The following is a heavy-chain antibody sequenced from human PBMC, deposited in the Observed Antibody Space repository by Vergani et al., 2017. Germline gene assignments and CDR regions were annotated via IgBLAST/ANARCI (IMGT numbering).Heavy chain of an antibody. D-gene: IGHD2-2*02. V-gene: IGHV4-4*02. J-gene: IGHJ4*02. CDR2: ICHTEDT. Sequence: QVKLQESGPGLLKPGQPLSVTCTVSGDPISSNNCWTWVRQPPGRGLGWVGEICHTEDTKYSPSLKSRVTLSVDESRNLFSLRLKSVTAADPAVYYCATIGYRRWGYYFDYWGQGILVTVSS. CDR3: ATIGYRRWGYYFDY. CDR1: GDPISSNNC.